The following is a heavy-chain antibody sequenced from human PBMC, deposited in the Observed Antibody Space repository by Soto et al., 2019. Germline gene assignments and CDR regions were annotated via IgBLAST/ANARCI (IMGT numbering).Heavy chain of an antibody. J-gene: IGHJ4*02. D-gene: IGHD6-13*01. CDR3: AKDLGSSWYFSYYFDY. CDR2: ISGSGGST. V-gene: IGHV3-23*01. CDR1: GFTFSSYA. Sequence: GGSLRLSCAASGFTFSSYAMSWVRQAPGKGLEWVSAISGSGGSTYYADSVKGRFTISRDNSKNTLYLQMNSLRAEDTAVYYCAKDLGSSWYFSYYFDYWGQGTLVTVSS.